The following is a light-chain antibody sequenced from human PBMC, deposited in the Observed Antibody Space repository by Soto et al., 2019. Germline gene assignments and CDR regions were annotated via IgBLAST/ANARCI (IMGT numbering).Light chain of an antibody. CDR1: QAVLDGSKNKDS. CDR3: QQYYTTPRT. V-gene: IGKV4-1*01. CDR2: SAS. Sequence: DIVMTHSPDSLAVSVGERATSNCKASQAVLDGSKNKDSSTWYQQQPGQPPKSLIYSASPRPFRVPDRSSRSASGTDLPPTIRTLQAEDAAVYSCQQYYTTPRTFGHGTKVDIK. J-gene: IGKJ1*01.